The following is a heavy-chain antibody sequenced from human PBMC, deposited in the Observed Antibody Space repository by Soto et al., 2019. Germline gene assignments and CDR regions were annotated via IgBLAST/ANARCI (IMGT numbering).Heavy chain of an antibody. CDR3: ARGGWRQIDY. CDR2: IYYSGST. CDR1: GGSIGSYY. V-gene: IGHV4-59*08. D-gene: IGHD3-3*01. J-gene: IGHJ4*02. Sequence: QVQLQESGPGLVKPSETLSLTCSVSGGSIGSYYWSWIRQPPGKGLEWIGYIYYSGSTNYNPSLQGRVTMSVDTSKNQFSLKLSSVTAADTAVYYCARGGWRQIDYWGQGTLVTVSS.